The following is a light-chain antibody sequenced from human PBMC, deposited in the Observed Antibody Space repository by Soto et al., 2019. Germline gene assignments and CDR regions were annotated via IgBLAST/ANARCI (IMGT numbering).Light chain of an antibody. V-gene: IGLV1-40*01. Sequence: QSVLTQPPSVSGAPGQRVTISCTGSSSNIGAGYDEHWYQQIPGTAPKLLIYGNSNRPSGVADRFSGSKSGTSASLAIIGLQAEDEADCYCQSYDSILRLVFGGGSKLTVL. CDR2: GNS. J-gene: IGLJ2*01. CDR3: QSYDSILRLV. CDR1: SSNIGAGYD.